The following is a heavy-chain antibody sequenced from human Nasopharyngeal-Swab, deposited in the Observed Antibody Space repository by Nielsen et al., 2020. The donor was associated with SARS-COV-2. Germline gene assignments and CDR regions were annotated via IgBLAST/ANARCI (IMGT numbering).Heavy chain of an antibody. D-gene: IGHD3-10*01. J-gene: IGHJ6*03. V-gene: IGHV3-15*01. CDR2: IKSKTDGGTT. CDR3: TIDGGDGFGYYYYMDV. Sequence: VRQASGKGLEWVGRIKSKTDGGTTDYAAPVKGRFTISRDDSKNTLYLQMNSLKTEDTAVYYCTIDGGDGFGYYYYMDVWGKGTTVTVSS.